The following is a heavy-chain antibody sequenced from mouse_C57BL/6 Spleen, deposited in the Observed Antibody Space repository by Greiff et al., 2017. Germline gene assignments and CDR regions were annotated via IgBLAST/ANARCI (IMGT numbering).Heavy chain of an antibody. CDR1: GFTFSSYA. V-gene: IGHV5-9-1*02. J-gene: IGHJ4*01. CDR3: TRAYGSSYAMDY. CDR2: ISSGGDYI. D-gene: IGHD1-1*01. Sequence: DVMLVESGEGLVKPGGSLKLSCAASGFTFSSYAMSWVRQTPEKRPEWVAYISSGGDYIYYADTVKGRFTISRDNARNTLYLQMSSLKSEDTAMYYCTRAYGSSYAMDYWGQGTSVTVSS.